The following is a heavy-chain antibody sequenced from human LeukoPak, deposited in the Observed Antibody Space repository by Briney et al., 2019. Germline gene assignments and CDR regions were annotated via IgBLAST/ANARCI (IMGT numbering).Heavy chain of an antibody. V-gene: IGHV1-46*01. CDR1: GYTFTSYY. CDR2: INPSGGST. CDR3: ARYPYCTNGVCLNGGDWFDP. Sequence: ASVKVSCKASGYTFTSYYMHWVRQAPGQGLEWMGIINPSGGSTSYAQKFQGRVTMTRDTSTSTVYMELSSLRSEDTAVYYCARYPYCTNGVCLNGGDWFDPWGQGTLVTVSS. J-gene: IGHJ5*02. D-gene: IGHD2-8*01.